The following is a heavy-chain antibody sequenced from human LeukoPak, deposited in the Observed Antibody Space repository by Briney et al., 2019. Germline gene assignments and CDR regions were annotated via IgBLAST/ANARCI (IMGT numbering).Heavy chain of an antibody. D-gene: IGHD2-2*01. CDR2: IIPILGIA. V-gene: IGHV1-69*04. CDR1: GYTFTSYA. Sequence: EASVEVSCKASGYTFTSYAISWVRQAPGQGLEWMGRIIPILGIANYAQKFQGRVTITADKSTSTAYMELSSLRSEDTAVYYCARELSRAFDPWGQGTLVTVSS. CDR3: ARELSRAFDP. J-gene: IGHJ5*02.